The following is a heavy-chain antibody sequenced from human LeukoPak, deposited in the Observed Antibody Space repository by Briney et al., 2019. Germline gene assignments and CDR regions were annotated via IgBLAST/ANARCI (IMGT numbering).Heavy chain of an antibody. J-gene: IGHJ4*02. D-gene: IGHD2-15*01. V-gene: IGHV3-30*03. CDR1: GFTFSSYG. CDR3: ATSAAYCSGGSCYSD. Sequence: GGSLRLSCAASGFTFSSYGMHWDRQAPGKGLEWVAVISYDGSNKYYADSVKGRFTISRDNSKNTLYLQMNSLRAEDTAVYYCATSAAYCSGGSCYSDWGQGTLVTVSS. CDR2: ISYDGSNK.